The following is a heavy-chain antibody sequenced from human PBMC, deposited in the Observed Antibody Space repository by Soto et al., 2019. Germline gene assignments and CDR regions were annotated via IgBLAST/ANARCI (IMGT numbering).Heavy chain of an antibody. CDR1: GFTFSSYW. Sequence: GGSLRLSCAASGFTFSSYWMHWVRQAPGKGLVWVSRINSDGSSTSYADSVKGRFTISRDNAKNTLYLQMNSLRAEDTAVYYRARGAALSDTSGYYYDYWGQGTLVTVSS. CDR2: INSDGSST. J-gene: IGHJ4*02. V-gene: IGHV3-74*01. D-gene: IGHD3-22*01. CDR3: ARGAALSDTSGYYYDY.